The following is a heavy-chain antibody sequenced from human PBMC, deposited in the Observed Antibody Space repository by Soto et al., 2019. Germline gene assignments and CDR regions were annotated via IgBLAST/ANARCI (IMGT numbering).Heavy chain of an antibody. CDR3: AREDSIIIPAVSDF. Sequence: GGSLRLSCTVSGFAFNNYGINWVRQAPGKGLEWVSSISKSDYAYYSDSVKGRFTISRDNAKNSVSLQMNTLRVEDTAVYYCAREDSIIIPAVSDFWGQGTLVTVSS. CDR1: GFAFNNYG. V-gene: IGHV3-21*01. D-gene: IGHD2-2*01. CDR2: ISKSDYA. J-gene: IGHJ4*02.